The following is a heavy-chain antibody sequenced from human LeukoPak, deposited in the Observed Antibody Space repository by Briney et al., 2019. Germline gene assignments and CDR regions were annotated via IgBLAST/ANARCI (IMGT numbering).Heavy chain of an antibody. J-gene: IGHJ4*02. CDR2: ISPNSGGT. CDR3: ARVYGSSGWYLVY. V-gene: IGHV1-2*06. D-gene: IGHD6-19*01. CDR1: GYTFTDYY. Sequence: ASVKVSCKASGYTFTDYYMHWVRQAPGQGLEWMGRISPNSGGTNYAQKFQGRVTMTRDTSTSTVYMELSSLRSEDTAVYYCARVYGSSGWYLVYWGQGTLVTVSS.